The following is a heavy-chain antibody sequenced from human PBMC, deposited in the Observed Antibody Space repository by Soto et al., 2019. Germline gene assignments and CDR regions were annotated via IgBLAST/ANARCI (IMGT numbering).Heavy chain of an antibody. CDR2: IYHSGST. J-gene: IGHJ5*02. V-gene: IGHV4-38-2*02. Sequence: LSFTCTVSGDSINTDYYWSWLLRPPGNGLDGIGHIYHSGSTYYNPSLKSRVTISVDTSKNQFSLKLSSVSDADTDVYYCARITTYYYDSSGYRYPNWFDPWRQGTLVTVSS. CDR3: ARITTYYYDSSGYRYPNWFDP. CDR1: GDSINTDYY. D-gene: IGHD3-22*01.